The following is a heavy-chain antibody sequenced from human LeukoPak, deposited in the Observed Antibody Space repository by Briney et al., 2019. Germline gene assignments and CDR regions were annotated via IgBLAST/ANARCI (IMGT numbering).Heavy chain of an antibody. Sequence: ASVKVSCKASGYSLTAYYMHWVRQAPGQGLEWMGWINPNSGDATYAQKFQGRVTMTRDTSISTAYMELTRLTPDDTAVYYCARTGNWWFDPWGQGTLVTVSS. CDR1: GYSLTAYY. CDR2: INPNSGDA. V-gene: IGHV1-2*02. J-gene: IGHJ5*02. D-gene: IGHD3-10*01. CDR3: ARTGNWWFDP.